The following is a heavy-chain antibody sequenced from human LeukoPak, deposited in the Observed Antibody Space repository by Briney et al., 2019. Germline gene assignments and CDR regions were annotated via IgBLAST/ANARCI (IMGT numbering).Heavy chain of an antibody. J-gene: IGHJ4*02. V-gene: IGHV1-18*01. D-gene: IGHD5-18*01. CDR2: INTYNVNT. CDR3: ARDSRRGYSYGYDY. CDR1: GYTFSSYG. Sequence: GASVKVSCKASGYTFSSYGVSWVRQASGQGLEWMGWINTYNVNTNYAQKFQGRVTLTTDASTSTAYMELRSLRSDDTAVYYCARDSRRGYSYGYDYWGQGTLVTVSS.